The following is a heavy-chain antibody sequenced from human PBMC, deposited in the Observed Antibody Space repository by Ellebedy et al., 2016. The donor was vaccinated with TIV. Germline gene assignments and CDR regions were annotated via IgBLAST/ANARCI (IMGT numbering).Heavy chain of an antibody. CDR2: ISGSGGST. CDR3: AKDYYGSGSYYGRYYFDY. Sequence: PGGSLRLSCAASGFTFSSYAMSWVRQAPGKGLEWVSAISGSGGSTYYADSVKGRFTISRDKAKNTLYLQMNSLRAEDTAVYYCAKDYYGSGSYYGRYYFDYWGQGTLVTVSS. D-gene: IGHD3-10*01. CDR1: GFTFSSYA. V-gene: IGHV3-23*01. J-gene: IGHJ4*02.